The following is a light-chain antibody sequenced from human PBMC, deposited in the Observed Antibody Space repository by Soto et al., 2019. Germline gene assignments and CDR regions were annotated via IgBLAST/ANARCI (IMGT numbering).Light chain of an antibody. CDR3: CSYAGTNTFV. V-gene: IGLV2-23*01. CDR1: SSDVGSYNL. J-gene: IGLJ1*01. CDR2: EGN. Sequence: QAVLTQPASVSGSPGQSITISCTGTSSDVGSYNLVSWYQQHPGKAPKLMIYEGNKRPSGVSNRFSGSKCANTASLTISGLQTEDEADYYCCSYAGTNTFVFGTGTKLTVL.